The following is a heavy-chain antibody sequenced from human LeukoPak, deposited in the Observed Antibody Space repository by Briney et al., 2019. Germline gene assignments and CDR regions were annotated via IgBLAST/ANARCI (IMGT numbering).Heavy chain of an antibody. CDR3: ARGTGQVVVKEIDY. Sequence: SETLSLTCTVSGGSISSYYWSWIRQPPGKGLEWIGYIYYSGSTNYNPSLKSRVTISVDTSKNQLSLKLSSVTAADTAVYYCARGTGQVVVKEIDYWGQGTLVTVSS. J-gene: IGHJ4*02. CDR1: GGSISSYY. D-gene: IGHD3-22*01. V-gene: IGHV4-59*08. CDR2: IYYSGST.